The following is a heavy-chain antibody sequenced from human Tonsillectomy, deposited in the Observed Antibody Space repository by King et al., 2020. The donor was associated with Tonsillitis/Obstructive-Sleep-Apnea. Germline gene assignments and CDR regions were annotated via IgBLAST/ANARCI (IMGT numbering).Heavy chain of an antibody. D-gene: IGHD3-16*01. V-gene: IGHV1-46*01. CDR3: TVTFGGVPMAFDI. CDR2: INPSGGST. Sequence: QLVQSGAEVKKPGASVKVSCKASGYTFTSYYMHWVRQAPGQGLEWMGIINPSGGSTSYAQKFQGRVTMTRDTSTSTVYMELSGLRSEDTAVYYCTVTFGGVPMAFDIWGQGTMVTVSS. J-gene: IGHJ3*02. CDR1: GYTFTSYY.